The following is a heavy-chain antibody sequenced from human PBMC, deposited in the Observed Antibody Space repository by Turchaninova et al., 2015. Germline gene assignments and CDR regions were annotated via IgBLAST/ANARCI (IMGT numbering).Heavy chain of an antibody. CDR3: ARAVLGATSYDS. J-gene: IGHJ4*02. D-gene: IGHD1-26*01. Sequence: QVQLQESGPGLVKPSETLSLTCTVSGVSVSSGGYYWTWIRQPPGKGLEWIGYTYYNGQTNYNASLKSRVTISLDASESQFSLKMISMTAADTAVYYCARAVLGATSYDSWGQGTLVTVSS. V-gene: IGHV4-61*08. CDR1: GVSVSSGGYY. CDR2: TYYNGQT.